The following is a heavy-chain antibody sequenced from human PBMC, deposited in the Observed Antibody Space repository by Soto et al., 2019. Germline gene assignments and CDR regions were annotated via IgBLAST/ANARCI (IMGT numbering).Heavy chain of an antibody. V-gene: IGHV4-34*01. CDR2: INHSGST. CDR3: AGSGYYPNYFDY. J-gene: IGHJ4*02. D-gene: IGHD3-22*01. Sequence: SETLSLTCAVYCGSFSGYYWSWIRQPPGKGLEWIGEINHSGSTNYNPSLKSRVTMSVDTSKNQFSLKLSSVTAADTAVYYCAGSGYYPNYFDYWGQGTLVTVSS. CDR1: CGSFSGYY.